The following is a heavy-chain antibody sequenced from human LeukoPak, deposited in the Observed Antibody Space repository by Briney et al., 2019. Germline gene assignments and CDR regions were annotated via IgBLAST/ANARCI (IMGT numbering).Heavy chain of an antibody. CDR2: INPNSGGT. J-gene: IGHJ4*02. Sequence: ASVKVSCKASGYTFTGYYMHWVRQAPRQGLEWMGWINPNSGGTNHAQKFQGRVTMTRDTSISTAYMELSRLRSDDTAVYYCARDRGYDFWSGYYGFYFDYWGQGTLVTVSS. CDR3: ARDRGYDFWSGYYGFYFDY. V-gene: IGHV1-2*02. D-gene: IGHD3-3*01. CDR1: GYTFTGYY.